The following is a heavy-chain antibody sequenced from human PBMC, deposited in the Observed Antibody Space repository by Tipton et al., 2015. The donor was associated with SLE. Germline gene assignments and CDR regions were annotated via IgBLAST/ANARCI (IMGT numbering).Heavy chain of an antibody. D-gene: IGHD2-8*01. CDR2: IFHSGAS. Sequence: TLSLTCTVSGGSISSCGYFWGWVRQPPGRGLEWIGSIFHSGASHYKPSLQSRVSISVDTSKNQFSLELTSVTAADTAVYYCARAMGGAIMDANHWGQGTLVTVS. CDR1: GGSISSCGYF. V-gene: IGHV4-39*07. J-gene: IGHJ5*02. CDR3: ARAMGGAIMDANH.